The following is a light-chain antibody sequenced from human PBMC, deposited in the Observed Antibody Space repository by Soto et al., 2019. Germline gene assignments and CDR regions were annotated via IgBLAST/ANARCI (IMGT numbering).Light chain of an antibody. CDR1: TSDVGTYNL. Sequence: QLVLTQPASVSGSPGQSITISCTGTTSDVGTYNLVSWYQQYPGKAPQVVISEVTKRPSGVSDRFSGSKSGNMASLTISGLQAEDEADYYCRSYAGTGTWIFGGGTQLTVL. J-gene: IGLJ2*01. CDR2: EVT. CDR3: RSYAGTGTWI. V-gene: IGLV2-23*02.